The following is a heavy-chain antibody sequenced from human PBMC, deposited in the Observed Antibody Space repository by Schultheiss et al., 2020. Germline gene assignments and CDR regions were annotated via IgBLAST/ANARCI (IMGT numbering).Heavy chain of an antibody. Sequence: GGSLRLSCAASGFTFSSYSMNWVRQAPGKGLEWVAVIWFDGGYRYYADSVKGRFTISRDNSKNTLYLQMNSLKIEDSAVYYCASGISTIFGTFWGQGTMVTVSS. D-gene: IGHD3-3*01. CDR1: GFTFSSYS. V-gene: IGHV3-33*08. CDR2: IWFDGGYR. CDR3: ASGISTIFGTF. J-gene: IGHJ3*01.